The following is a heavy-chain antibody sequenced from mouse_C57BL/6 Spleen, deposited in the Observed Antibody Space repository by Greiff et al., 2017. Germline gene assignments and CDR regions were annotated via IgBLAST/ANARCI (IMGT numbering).Heavy chain of an antibody. CDR2: FHPYNDDT. CDR3: ARGYDYGSWYFDV. D-gene: IGHD1-1*01. V-gene: IGHV1-47*01. CDR1: GYTFTTYP. J-gene: IGHJ1*03. Sequence: VKLQESGAELVKPGASVKMSCKASGYTFTTYPIEWMKQNHGKSLEWIGNFHPYNDDTKYNEKFKGKATLTVEKSSSTVYLELSRLTSDDSAVYYCARGYDYGSWYFDVWGTGTTVTVSS.